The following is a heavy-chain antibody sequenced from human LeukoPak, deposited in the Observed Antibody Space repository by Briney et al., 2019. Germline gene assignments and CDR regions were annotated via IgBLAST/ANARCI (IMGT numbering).Heavy chain of an antibody. J-gene: IGHJ6*03. CDR1: ELTLSSNY. D-gene: IGHD3-10*01. CDR2: ISGSGGST. V-gene: IGHV3-23*01. Sequence: GGSLRLSCAASELTLSSNYMSWIRQAPGRGLEWVSAISGSGGSTYYADSVKGRFTISRDKSKNTLYLQMNSLRAEDTAVYYCAKEEWGFGEFPLFMDVWGKGTTVTISS. CDR3: AKEEWGFGEFPLFMDV.